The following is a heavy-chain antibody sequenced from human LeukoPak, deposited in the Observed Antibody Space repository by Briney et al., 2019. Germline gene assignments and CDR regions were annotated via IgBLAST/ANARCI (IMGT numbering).Heavy chain of an antibody. Sequence: GGSLRLSCVLSTFTKAWMNWVRQTPGKGLEWVSVISAGNDIVYADSVKGRFSISRDSSKNTLYLQMNSLRVEDTAVYYCAKYAPPTTALTRFFDDWGQGTLVTVSS. CDR2: ISAGNDI. CDR1: TFTKAW. J-gene: IGHJ4*02. D-gene: IGHD4-17*01. CDR3: AKYAPPTTALTRFFDD. V-gene: IGHV3-53*01.